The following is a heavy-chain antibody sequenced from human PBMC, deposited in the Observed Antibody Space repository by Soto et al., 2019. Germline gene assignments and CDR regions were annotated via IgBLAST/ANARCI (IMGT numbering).Heavy chain of an antibody. Sequence: QVQLQQWGAGLLKPSETLSLTCAVYGGSFSGYYWSWIRQPPGKGLEWIGEINHSGSTNYNPSLKIRVTISVDTSKNQFSLKLSSVAAADTAVYYCARGRSRKGVSYYFLYYFDYWGQGTLVTVSS. CDR3: ARGRSRKGVSYYFLYYFDY. J-gene: IGHJ4*02. CDR2: INHSGST. D-gene: IGHD1-26*01. CDR1: GGSFSGYY. V-gene: IGHV4-34*01.